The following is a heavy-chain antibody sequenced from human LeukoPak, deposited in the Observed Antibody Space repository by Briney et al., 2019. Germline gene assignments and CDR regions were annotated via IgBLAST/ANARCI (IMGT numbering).Heavy chain of an antibody. D-gene: IGHD3-16*02. CDR2: MNPNSGNT. J-gene: IGHJ4*02. CDR1: GYTFTSYD. Sequence: EASVKVSCKASGYTFTSYDINWVRQATGQGLEWMGWMNPNSGNTGYAQKFQGRVTMTSNTSISTAYMELSSLTSEDTAVYYCARRVGGSYRYDYDYWGQGTLVTVSS. CDR3: ARRVGGSYRYDYDY. V-gene: IGHV1-8*02.